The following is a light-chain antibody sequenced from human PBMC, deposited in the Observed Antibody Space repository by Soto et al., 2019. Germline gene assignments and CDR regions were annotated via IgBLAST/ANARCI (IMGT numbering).Light chain of an antibody. Sequence: EIVMTQSPATLSVSPGERATLSCMASQSVSSNLAWYQQKPGQAPRLLIYGASTRATGIPARFSGSGSGTEFTLAISSLQSEDFAVYYCQQYNTWPTFGQGTKVEIK. CDR1: QSVSSN. V-gene: IGKV3-15*01. CDR3: QQYNTWPT. J-gene: IGKJ1*01. CDR2: GAS.